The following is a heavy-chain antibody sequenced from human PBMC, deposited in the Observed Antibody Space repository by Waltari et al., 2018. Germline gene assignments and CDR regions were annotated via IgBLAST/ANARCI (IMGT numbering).Heavy chain of an antibody. D-gene: IGHD2-2*01. Sequence: QVQLQQWGAGLSKPSETLSLTCAVYGGSFSGYYWSWIRQPPGKGLEWIGEINHSGSTNYNPSLKSRVTISVDTSKNQFSLKLSSVTAADTAVYYCARGQPYHATNWFDPWGQGTLVTVSS. J-gene: IGHJ5*02. CDR3: ARGQPYHATNWFDP. CDR2: INHSGST. CDR1: GGSFSGYY. V-gene: IGHV4-34*01.